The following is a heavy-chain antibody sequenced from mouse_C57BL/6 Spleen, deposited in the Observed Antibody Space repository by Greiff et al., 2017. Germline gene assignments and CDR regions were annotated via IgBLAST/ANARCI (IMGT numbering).Heavy chain of an antibody. D-gene: IGHD1-1*01. J-gene: IGHJ4*01. Sequence: QVQLQQPGTELVKPGASVKLSCKASGFTFTSYWMHWVKQRPGQGLEWIGNISPSNGGTNSNEKFKGKATLTVDKSSSTAYMQLSRLTSEDSAVYYCARGEITTVVATGGFYAMDYWGQGTSVTVSS. V-gene: IGHV1-53*01. CDR1: GFTFTSYW. CDR3: ARGEITTVVATGGFYAMDY. CDR2: ISPSNGGT.